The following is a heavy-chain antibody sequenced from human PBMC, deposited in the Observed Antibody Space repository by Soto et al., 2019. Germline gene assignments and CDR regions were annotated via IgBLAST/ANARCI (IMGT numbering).Heavy chain of an antibody. CDR1: GYTFTSYY. D-gene: IGHD6-19*01. CDR2: INPSGGST. J-gene: IGHJ6*02. Sequence: ASVNVSCKASGYTFTSYYMHWVRQAPGQGLEWMGIINPSGGSTSYAQKFQGRVTMTRDTSTSTVYMELSSLRSEDTAVYYCARDLEQWLARAYYYYGMDVWGQGTTVTVSS. V-gene: IGHV1-46*01. CDR3: ARDLEQWLARAYYYYGMDV.